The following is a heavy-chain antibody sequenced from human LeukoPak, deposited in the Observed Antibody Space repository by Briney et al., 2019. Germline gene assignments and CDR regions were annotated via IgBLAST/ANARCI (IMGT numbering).Heavy chain of an antibody. CDR1: GFTFSGYN. J-gene: IGHJ4*02. CDR2: LSVSTTYI. V-gene: IGHV3-21*01. Sequence: GGSLRLSCAASGFTFSGYNMNWVRQAPGKGLEWVSSLSVSTTYIYYADSVKGRFTISRDNAKNSLYLQMNSLRGEDTAVYYCARGQNGFDYWGQGTLVTVSS. CDR3: ARGQNGFDY. D-gene: IGHD2-8*01.